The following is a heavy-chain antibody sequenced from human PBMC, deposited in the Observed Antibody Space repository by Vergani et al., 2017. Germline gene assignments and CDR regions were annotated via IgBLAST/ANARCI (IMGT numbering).Heavy chain of an antibody. Sequence: EVQLVESGGGLVQPGGSLRLSCAASGFTFSSYWMHWVRQAPGKGLVWVSRINSDGSSTSYADSVKGRFTISRDNSKNTLYLQMNSLRAEDTAVYYCAKDLHDQVGGFDPWGQGTLVTVSS. CDR2: INSDGSST. D-gene: IGHD3-16*01. CDR1: GFTFSSYW. J-gene: IGHJ5*02. V-gene: IGHV3-74*01. CDR3: AKDLHDQVGGFDP.